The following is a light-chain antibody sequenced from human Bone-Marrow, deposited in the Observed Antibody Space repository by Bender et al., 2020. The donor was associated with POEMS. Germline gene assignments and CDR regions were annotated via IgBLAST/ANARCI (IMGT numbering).Light chain of an antibody. Sequence: HSALTQPVSVSGSPGQSITISCTGTDSDVGGYDLVSWYQHHPGKAPKLIIYDVSHRPSGISSRFSGSKSGNTASLTISGLQAEDEGDYYCSSYRSTYTPQVVFGGGTKLTVL. CDR2: DVS. CDR3: SSYRSTYTPQVV. V-gene: IGLV2-14*02. J-gene: IGLJ2*01. CDR1: DSDVGGYDL.